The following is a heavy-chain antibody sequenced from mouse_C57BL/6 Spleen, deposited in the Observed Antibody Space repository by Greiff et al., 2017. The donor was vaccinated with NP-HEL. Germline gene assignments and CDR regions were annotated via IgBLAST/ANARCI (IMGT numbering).Heavy chain of an antibody. CDR2: FYPGSGSI. Sequence: VKLQQSGAELVKPGASVKLSCKASGYTFTEYTIHWVKQRSGQGLEWIGWFYPGSGSIKYNEKFKDKATLTADKSSSTVYMELSRLTSEDSAVYFCARHGFITTVVAPDYYAMDYWGQGTSVTVSS. J-gene: IGHJ4*01. CDR3: ARHGFITTVVAPDYYAMDY. V-gene: IGHV1-62-2*01. D-gene: IGHD1-1*01. CDR1: GYTFTEYT.